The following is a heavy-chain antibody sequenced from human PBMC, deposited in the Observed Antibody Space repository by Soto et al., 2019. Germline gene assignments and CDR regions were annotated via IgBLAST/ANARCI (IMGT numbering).Heavy chain of an antibody. CDR1: GASISGFY. D-gene: IGHD1-1*01. J-gene: IGHJ5*02. CDR3: VRDGTKTLRDWFDP. CDR2: IYATGTT. V-gene: IGHV4-4*07. Sequence: SETLSLTCTVSGASISGFYWSWIRKSAGKGLEWIGRIYATGTTDYYPSLKSRVMMSVDTSKKQFSLKLRSVTAADTAVYYCVRDGTKTLRDWFDPWGQGISVTVSS.